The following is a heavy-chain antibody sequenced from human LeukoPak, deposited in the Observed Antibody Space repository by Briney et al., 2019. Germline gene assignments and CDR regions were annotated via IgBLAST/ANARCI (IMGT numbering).Heavy chain of an antibody. V-gene: IGHV3-48*03. Sequence: QSGGSLRLSCAASGFPFSSYEMNWVRQAPGKGLEWVSYISSSGSTIYYADSVKGRFTIPRDNAKNSLYLQMNSLRAEETGVYYCAELGITMIGGVWGKGNTVTISS. D-gene: IGHD3-10*02. CDR3: AELGITMIGGV. J-gene: IGHJ6*04. CDR2: ISSSGSTI. CDR1: GFPFSSYE.